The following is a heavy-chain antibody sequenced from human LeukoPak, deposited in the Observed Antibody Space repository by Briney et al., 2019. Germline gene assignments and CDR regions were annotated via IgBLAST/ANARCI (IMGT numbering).Heavy chain of an antibody. CDR3: ARDACISTICSFDY. CDR1: GGSISSGGYY. Sequence: PSETLSLNCTVSGGSISSGGYYWSWIRQHPGKGLEWIGYIYYSGSTYYNPSLKSRVTISVDTSKNQFSLKLSSVTAADTAVYYCARDACISTICSFDYWGQGTLVTVSS. CDR2: IYYSGST. J-gene: IGHJ4*02. D-gene: IGHD2-2*01. V-gene: IGHV4-31*03.